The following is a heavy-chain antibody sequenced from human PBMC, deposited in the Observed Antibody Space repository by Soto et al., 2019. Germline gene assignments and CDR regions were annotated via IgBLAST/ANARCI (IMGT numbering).Heavy chain of an antibody. Sequence: VNASETLSLTCTVSGGSISSSSYYWGWIRQPPGKGLEWIGSIYYSGSTYYNPSLKSRVTISVDTSKNQFSLKLSSVTAADTAVYYCASPKIAFYNWFDPWGQGTLVTVSS. J-gene: IGHJ5*02. CDR1: GGSISSSSYY. CDR2: IYYSGST. V-gene: IGHV4-39*01. D-gene: IGHD3-3*02. CDR3: ASPKIAFYNWFDP.